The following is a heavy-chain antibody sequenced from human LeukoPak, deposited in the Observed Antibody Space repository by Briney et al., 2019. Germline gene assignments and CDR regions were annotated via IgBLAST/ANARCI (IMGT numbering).Heavy chain of an antibody. D-gene: IGHD2-15*01. CDR1: GYTFTGYY. CDR3: AREDIVVVVADKGIDY. Sequence: ASVTVSCKASGYTFTGYYMHWVRQAPGQGLEWMGWINPNSGGTNYAQKFQGRVTITRDTSASTTYMELSDVTSEDTAVYYCAREDIVVVVADKGIDYWGQGTLVTVSS. CDR2: INPNSGGT. V-gene: IGHV1-2*02. J-gene: IGHJ4*02.